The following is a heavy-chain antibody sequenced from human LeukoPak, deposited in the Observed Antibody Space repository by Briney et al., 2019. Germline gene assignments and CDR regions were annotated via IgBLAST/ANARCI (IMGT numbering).Heavy chain of an antibody. D-gene: IGHD3-22*01. V-gene: IGHV1-46*01. Sequence: GASVKVSCKASGYPFTAYNMHWVRQAPGQGLEWMGMINPSGDSTSYAQKFQGRVTMTRDTSTSTVYMELSSLRSEDTAVYYCASGYDSSTYYYVRAFDYWGQGTLVTVSS. CDR1: GYPFTAYN. CDR2: INPSGDST. J-gene: IGHJ4*02. CDR3: ASGYDSSTYYYVRAFDY.